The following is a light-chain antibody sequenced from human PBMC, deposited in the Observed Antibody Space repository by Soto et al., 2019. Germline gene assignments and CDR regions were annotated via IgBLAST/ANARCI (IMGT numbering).Light chain of an antibody. J-gene: IGLJ1*01. V-gene: IGLV2-18*02. CDR1: SSDVGSYNR. CDR3: YSSTTSTTYV. Sequence: QSALTQPPSVSGSPGQSVTISCSGTSSDVGSYNRVSWYQQAPGTAPKVMIYEVSNRPSGVPDRFSGSKSGNTASLTISGLQPEDEADYYCYSSTTSTTYVFGTGTEVTDL. CDR2: EVS.